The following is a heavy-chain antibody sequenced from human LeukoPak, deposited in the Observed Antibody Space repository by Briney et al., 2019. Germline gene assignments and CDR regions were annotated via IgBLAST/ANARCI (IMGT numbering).Heavy chain of an antibody. D-gene: IGHD3-22*01. V-gene: IGHV1-8*03. J-gene: IGHJ5*02. CDR1: GYTFINYD. CDR2: MNPKSNNR. Sequence: GASVKVSCKASGYTFINYDVNWVRQATGQGLEWMGWMNPKSNNRGYAQKFQGRVTITTDASISTVYMELSSLRSDDTAVYYCTRGLKGNYYSGMGTYRWFAPWGQGTLVTVSS. CDR3: TRGLKGNYYSGMGTYRWFAP.